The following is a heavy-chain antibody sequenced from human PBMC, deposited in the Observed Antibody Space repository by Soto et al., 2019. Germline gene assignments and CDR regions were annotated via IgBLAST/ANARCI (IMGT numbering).Heavy chain of an antibody. CDR1: GYTFTSYA. Sequence: QVQLVQSGAEVKKPGASVTVSCKASGYTFTSYAVNWVRQAPGQGLEWMGWVSAYNGNTNYAQSFQGRVTMTPDSSTSTAYMELRSLRSDDTAVYYCARGFSSGYYDGYFQHWGQGTLVTVSS. D-gene: IGHD6-19*01. CDR3: ARGFSSGYYDGYFQH. J-gene: IGHJ1*01. CDR2: VSAYNGNT. V-gene: IGHV1-18*01.